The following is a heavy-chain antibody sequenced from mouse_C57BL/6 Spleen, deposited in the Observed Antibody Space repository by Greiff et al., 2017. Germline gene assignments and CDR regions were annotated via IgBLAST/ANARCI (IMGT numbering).Heavy chain of an antibody. Sequence: VQVVESDAELVKPGASVKISCKVSGYTFTDHTIHWMKQRPEQGLEWIGYIYPRDGSTKYNEKFKGKATLTADKSSSTAYMQLNSLTSEDSAVYFCARSPIYYDYDGYFDYWGQGTTLTVSS. CDR2: IYPRDGST. CDR3: ARSPIYYDYDGYFDY. D-gene: IGHD2-4*01. V-gene: IGHV1-78*01. J-gene: IGHJ2*01. CDR1: GYTFTDHT.